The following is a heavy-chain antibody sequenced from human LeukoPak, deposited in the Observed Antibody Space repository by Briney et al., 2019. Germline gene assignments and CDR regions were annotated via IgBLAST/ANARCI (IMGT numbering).Heavy chain of an antibody. J-gene: IGHJ4*02. CDR3: ATRGRPKTSAAGTREYYFDY. CDR2: FDPEDGET. CDR1: GYTLTELS. V-gene: IGHV1-24*01. D-gene: IGHD6-13*01. Sequence: GASVKVSCKVSGYTLTELSMHWVRQAPGKGLEWMGGFDPEDGETIYAQKFQGRVTMTEDTSTDTAYMELSSLRSEDTAVYYCATRGRPKTSAAGTREYYFDYWGRGTLVTVSS.